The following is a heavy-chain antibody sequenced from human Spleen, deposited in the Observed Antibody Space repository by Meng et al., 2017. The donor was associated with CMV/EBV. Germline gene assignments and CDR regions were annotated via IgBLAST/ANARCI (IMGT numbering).Heavy chain of an antibody. V-gene: IGHV3-43*01. D-gene: IGHD2-8*01. CDR3: AKDILYGDYGMDV. CDR1: GFTFDDYA. Sequence: GESLKISCAASGFTFDDYAMHWVRQTPEKGLEWLSVISWDGKTTRYADSVKGRFTISRDNSKNSLYLQMNSLRSEDSALYYCAKDILYGDYGMDVWGQGTTVTVSS. CDR2: ISWDGKTT. J-gene: IGHJ6*02.